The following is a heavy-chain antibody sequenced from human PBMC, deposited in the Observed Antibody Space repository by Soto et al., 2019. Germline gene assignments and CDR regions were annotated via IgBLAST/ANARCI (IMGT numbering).Heavy chain of an antibody. V-gene: IGHV3-23*01. Sequence: EVQLLESGGGLVQPGGSLRLSCAASGFTFSSYAMSWVRQAPGKGLEWVSAISGSGGSTYYADSVKGRFTISRDNSNNTLYLQMNSLRAEYTAVYDCAKDKRQWQKGPFWGQGTLVTVSS. J-gene: IGHJ4*02. CDR2: ISGSGGST. D-gene: IGHD6-19*01. CDR3: AKDKRQWQKGPF. CDR1: GFTFSSYA.